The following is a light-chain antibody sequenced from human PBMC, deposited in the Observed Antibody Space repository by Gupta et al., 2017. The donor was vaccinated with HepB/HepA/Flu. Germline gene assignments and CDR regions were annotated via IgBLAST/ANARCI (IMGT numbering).Light chain of an antibody. V-gene: IGKV3-11*01. CDR1: QSVDSY. Sequence: EVALTQSPATLCLSPGERATLSGRASQSVDSYLAWYQQKPVQPPRLLIYDASNRATGIPARFIGSGAGTNFSLTIISLEPEDFAVYYYQHHAHWPPFTFGQGTNLEIK. CDR3: QHHAHWPPFT. CDR2: DAS. J-gene: IGKJ2*01.